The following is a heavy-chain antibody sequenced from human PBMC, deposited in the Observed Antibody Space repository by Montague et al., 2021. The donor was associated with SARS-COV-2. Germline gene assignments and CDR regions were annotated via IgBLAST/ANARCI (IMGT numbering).Heavy chain of an antibody. Sequence: SLSLSFSASGFTFSDYYMSWIRQAPGKGLEWVSYISSSSYTNYADSVKGRFTISRDNAKNSLYLQMNSLRAEDTAVYYCARQGRYFDWLLMARGHQRTEGVDYWGQGTLVTVSS. CDR2: ISSSSYT. V-gene: IGHV3-11*03. D-gene: IGHD3-9*01. J-gene: IGHJ4*02. CDR3: ARQGRYFDWLLMARGHQRTEGVDY. CDR1: GFTFSDYY.